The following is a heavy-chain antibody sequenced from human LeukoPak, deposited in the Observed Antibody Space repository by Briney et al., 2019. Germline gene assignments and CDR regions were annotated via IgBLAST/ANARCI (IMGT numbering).Heavy chain of an antibody. D-gene: IGHD3-16*01. J-gene: IGHJ5*02. CDR3: TTGTFGRVDH. V-gene: IGHV3-15*01. CDR2: IKDDAEGGTT. CDR1: GFSVSNAW. Sequence: GGSLRLSCAASGFSVSNAWMSWVRQPPGKGLEWVGRIKDDAEGGTTDYVPPVKGRFTISRNASTNTLYMQMNDVEAEDTAVYYCTTGTFGRVDHWGQGALVLVS.